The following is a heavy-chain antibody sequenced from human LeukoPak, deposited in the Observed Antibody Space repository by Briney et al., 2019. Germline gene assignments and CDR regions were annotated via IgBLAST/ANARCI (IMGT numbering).Heavy chain of an antibody. V-gene: IGHV4-59*08. CDR1: GGSISSYY. D-gene: IGHD4-17*01. CDR3: ARHAYGDHFDY. Sequence: SETLSLTRTVSGGSISSYYWSWIRQPPGKGLEWIGYIYYSGSTNYNPSLKSRVTISVDTSKNQFSLKLSSVTAADTAVYYCARHAYGDHFDYWGQGTLVTVSS. CDR2: IYYSGST. J-gene: IGHJ4*02.